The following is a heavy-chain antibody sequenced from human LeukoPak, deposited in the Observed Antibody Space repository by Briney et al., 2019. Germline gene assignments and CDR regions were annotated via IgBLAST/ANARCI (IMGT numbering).Heavy chain of an antibody. Sequence: GESLKISCRGSEYGFTFYWIGWVRQMPGKGLEWMGIIFPDDSDTKYSPSFQGQVTISADKSISIAYLQWSSLKASDTAMYYCARLNGPYDYWGQGTLVTVSS. CDR3: ARLNGPYDY. D-gene: IGHD2-8*01. CDR1: EYGFTFYW. J-gene: IGHJ4*02. CDR2: IFPDDSDT. V-gene: IGHV5-51*01.